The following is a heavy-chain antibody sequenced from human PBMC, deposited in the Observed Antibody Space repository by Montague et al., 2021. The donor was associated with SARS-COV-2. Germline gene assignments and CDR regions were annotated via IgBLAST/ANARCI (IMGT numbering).Heavy chain of an antibody. D-gene: IGHD3-10*01. CDR2: SSQTGNT. CDR3: ARGREDLGSGTDYGFRRWFAP. J-gene: IGHJ5*02. Sequence: SETLSLTCGVYGGSFSNYYFAWIRQPPGRGLEWIGESSQTGNTNYNPSLKSRVTISLDTSRNHVTLKLTSVTAADTAVYYCARGREDLGSGTDYGFRRWFAPWGQGTQVTVSS. CDR1: GGSFSNYY. V-gene: IGHV4-34*01.